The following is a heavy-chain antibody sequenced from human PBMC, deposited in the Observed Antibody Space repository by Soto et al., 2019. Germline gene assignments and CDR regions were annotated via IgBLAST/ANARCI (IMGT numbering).Heavy chain of an antibody. V-gene: IGHV6-1*01. CDR1: GDSVSSNSAA. Sequence: PSQTLSLTCAISGDSVSSNSAAWNWIRQSPSRGLEWLGRTYYRSKWYNDYAVSVKSRITINPDTSKNQFSLRLNSVTPEDTAVYYCARDLLTGTTTVYGMDVWGQGTTVTVSS. J-gene: IGHJ6*02. CDR2: TYYRSKWYN. CDR3: ARDLLTGTTTVYGMDV. D-gene: IGHD1-7*01.